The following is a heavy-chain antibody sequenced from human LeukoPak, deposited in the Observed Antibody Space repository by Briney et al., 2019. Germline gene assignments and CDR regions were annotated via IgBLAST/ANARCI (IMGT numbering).Heavy chain of an antibody. CDR3: ARDRYGPGSYPTVYYYYGMDV. D-gene: IGHD3-10*01. CDR1: GFTFSSYW. CDR2: INSDGSST. J-gene: IGHJ6*02. V-gene: IGHV3-74*01. Sequence: PGGSLRLSCAASGFTFSSYWMHWVRQAPGKGLVWVSRINSDGSSTSYADSVKGRFTISRDNAKNTLYLQMNSLRAEDTAVYYCARDRYGPGSYPTVYYYYGMDVWGQGTTVTVSS.